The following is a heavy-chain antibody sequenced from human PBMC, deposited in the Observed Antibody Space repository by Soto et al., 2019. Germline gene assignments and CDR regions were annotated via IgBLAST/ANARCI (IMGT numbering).Heavy chain of an antibody. J-gene: IGHJ4*02. CDR1: GGTFSSYA. CDR3: ASVIGRHGYNL. V-gene: IGHV1-69*13. CDR2: IIPIFGTA. Sequence: SVKVSCKASGGTFSSYAISWVRQAPGQGLEWMGGIIPIFGTANYAQKFQGRVTITADESTSTAYMELSSLRSEETAVYYCASVIGRHGYNLWGQGTLVTVSS. D-gene: IGHD5-12*01.